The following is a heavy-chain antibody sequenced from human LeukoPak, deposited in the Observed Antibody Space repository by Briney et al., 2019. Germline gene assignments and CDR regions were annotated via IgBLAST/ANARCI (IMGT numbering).Heavy chain of an antibody. CDR2: INPNSGGT. V-gene: IGHV1-2*02. CDR3: ARDQSNWFDP. J-gene: IGHJ5*02. CDR1: GYTFTSYD. Sequence: GASVKVSCKASGYTFTSYDINWVRQATGQGLEWMGWINPNSGGTNYAQKFQGRVTMTRDTSISTAYMELSRLRSDDTAVYYCARDQSNWFDPWGQGTLVTVSS.